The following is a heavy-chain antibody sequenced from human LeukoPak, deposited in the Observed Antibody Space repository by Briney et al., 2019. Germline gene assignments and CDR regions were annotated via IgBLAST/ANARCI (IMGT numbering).Heavy chain of an antibody. CDR2: INHSGST. J-gene: IGHJ4*02. CDR3: ARGRYSLRY. Sequence: SETLSLTCAVYGGSFSGYYWSWIRQPPGKGLEWIGEINHSGSTNYNPSLKSRVTISVDTSKNQFSLKLSPVTAADTAVYYCARGRYSLRYWGQGTLVTVSS. CDR1: GGSFSGYY. D-gene: IGHD1-1*01. V-gene: IGHV4-34*01.